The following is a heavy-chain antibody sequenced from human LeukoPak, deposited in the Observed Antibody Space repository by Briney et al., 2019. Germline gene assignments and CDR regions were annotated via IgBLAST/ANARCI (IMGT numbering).Heavy chain of an antibody. J-gene: IGHJ4*02. V-gene: IGHV3-74*01. CDR2: INSDGSTT. CDR3: ARDRENIGY. CDR1: GFTFSSYW. Sequence: GGSLRLSCEASGFTFSSYWMHWVRQAPGQGLVWVSRINSDGSTTSYADSVKGRFTISRDNAKNTLYLQMNSLRDEDTAVYYCARDRENIGYWGQGTLVTVSS. D-gene: IGHD2/OR15-2a*01.